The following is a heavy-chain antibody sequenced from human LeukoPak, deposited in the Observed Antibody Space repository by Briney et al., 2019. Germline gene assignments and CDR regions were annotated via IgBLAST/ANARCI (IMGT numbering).Heavy chain of an antibody. D-gene: IGHD3-10*01. CDR3: ARQGGKVRGVTYYYYYYYMDV. CDR2: INHSGST. CDR1: GYSISSGYC. Sequence: SETLSLTCVVSGYSISSGYCWGWIRQPPGKGLEWIGEINHSGSTNYNPSPKSRVTISVDTSKNQFSLKLSSVTAADTAVYHCARQGGKVRGVTYYYYYYYMDVWGKGTTVTVSS. J-gene: IGHJ6*03. V-gene: IGHV4-38-2*01.